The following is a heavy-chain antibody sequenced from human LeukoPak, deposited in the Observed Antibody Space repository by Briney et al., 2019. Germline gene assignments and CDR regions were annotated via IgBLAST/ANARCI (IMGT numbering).Heavy chain of an antibody. J-gene: IGHJ4*02. CDR3: ATTNDGGGYQWGDFFDF. CDR1: GGTSYSHA. V-gene: IGHV1-69*04. CDR2: IIPNIGTT. Sequence: GPSEKVSCKASGGTSYSHAISWGRQAPGEGLVWMGKIIPNIGTTNRAHNFLDRVTLTADKSTNTAYMELTSLTSDDTAVYYCATTNDGGGYQWGDFFDFWGQGTLVTVSS. D-gene: IGHD3-22*01.